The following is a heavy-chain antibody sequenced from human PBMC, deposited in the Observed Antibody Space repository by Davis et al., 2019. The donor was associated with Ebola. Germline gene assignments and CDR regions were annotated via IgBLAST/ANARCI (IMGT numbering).Heavy chain of an antibody. D-gene: IGHD5-12*01. J-gene: IGHJ4*02. V-gene: IGHV1-69*06. CDR2: IIQIFGTA. CDR3: ARAEWLRFNRFDY. Sequence: SVKVSCKASGGTFSSYAFSWVRKAPGQGLEWMGGIIQIFGTANYAQKFQGRVTITADKSTSTAYMELSSLRSEDTAVYYCARAEWLRFNRFDYWSQGTLVTVSS. CDR1: GGTFSSYA.